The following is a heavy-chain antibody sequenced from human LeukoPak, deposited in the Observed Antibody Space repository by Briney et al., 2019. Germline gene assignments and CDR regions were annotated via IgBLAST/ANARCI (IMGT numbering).Heavy chain of an antibody. CDR2: ISAYNGNT. CDR1: GYTFTSYD. Sequence: ASVKVSCKASGYTFTSYDISWVRQAPGQGLEWMGWISAYNGNTNYAQKLQGRVTMTTDTSTSTAYMELRSLRSDDTAVYYCARDNTGYDILTGLYFDYWGQGTLVTVSS. CDR3: ARDNTGYDILTGLYFDY. D-gene: IGHD3-9*01. J-gene: IGHJ4*02. V-gene: IGHV1-18*01.